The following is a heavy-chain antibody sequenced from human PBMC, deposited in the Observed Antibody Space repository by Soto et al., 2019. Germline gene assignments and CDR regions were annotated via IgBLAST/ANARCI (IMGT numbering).Heavy chain of an antibody. V-gene: IGHV1-69*02. CDR1: GGTFSSYT. J-gene: IGHJ3*02. CDR3: ASWAGTPARI. D-gene: IGHD1-1*01. Sequence: QVQLVQSGAEVKKPGSSVKVSCKASGGTFSSYTISWVRQAPGQGLEWMGRIIPFLGIANYAQKFQGRVTITADQPTSTAYMELSSLRSEDTVVYYCASWAGTPARIWGQGTMVTVSS. CDR2: IIPFLGIA.